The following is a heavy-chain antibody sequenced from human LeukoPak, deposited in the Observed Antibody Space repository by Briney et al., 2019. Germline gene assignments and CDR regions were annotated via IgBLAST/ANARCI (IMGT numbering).Heavy chain of an antibody. CDR3: ARDHWDSSGRNPPDY. Sequence: PSETLSLTCTVSGGSISSSSYYWSWIRQPAGKGLEWIGRIYTSGSTNYNPSLKSRVTMSVDTSKNQFSLKLSSVTAADTAVYYCARDHWDSSGRNPPDYWGQGTLVTVSS. V-gene: IGHV4-61*02. D-gene: IGHD3-22*01. CDR2: IYTSGST. CDR1: GGSISSSSYY. J-gene: IGHJ4*02.